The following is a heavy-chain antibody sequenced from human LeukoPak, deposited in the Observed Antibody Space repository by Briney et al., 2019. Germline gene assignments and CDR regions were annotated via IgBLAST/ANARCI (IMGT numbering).Heavy chain of an antibody. CDR1: GFTFNTYA. Sequence: GGSLRLSCAASGFTFNTYAMSWVRQAPGKGLEWVSAMSGSGGRTYYADSVKGRFTISRDNSKNTLYLQMNSLRAEDTAVYYCAKWGCSGGSCYPFDYWGQGTLVTVSS. V-gene: IGHV3-23*01. D-gene: IGHD2-15*01. CDR3: AKWGCSGGSCYPFDY. J-gene: IGHJ4*02. CDR2: MSGSGGRT.